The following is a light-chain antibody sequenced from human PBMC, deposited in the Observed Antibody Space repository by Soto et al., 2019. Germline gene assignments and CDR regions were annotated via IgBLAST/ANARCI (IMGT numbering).Light chain of an antibody. Sequence: EVVMTQSPATLSVSPGERATLSCRSSESVSRNLAWYQQKPGQAPRLLIYDASTRATGIPDRFSGGGSGTEFTLTISSLQSEDFVVYYCQQSNSWPPITVGQGTRLEIK. CDR3: QQSNSWPPIT. CDR1: ESVSRN. J-gene: IGKJ5*01. V-gene: IGKV3-15*01. CDR2: DAS.